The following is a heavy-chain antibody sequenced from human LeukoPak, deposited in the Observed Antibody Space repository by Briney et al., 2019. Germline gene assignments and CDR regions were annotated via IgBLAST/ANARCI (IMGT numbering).Heavy chain of an antibody. CDR3: ARPSAAGTLDY. V-gene: IGHV4-59*12. CDR1: GGSISSYY. CDR2: IYYSGGI. D-gene: IGHD6-13*01. Sequence: SETLSLTCTVSGGSISSYYWSWIRQPPGKGMEWIGHIYYSGGINYNPSLKSRVTISVDKSKNQFSLKLSSVTAADTAVYYCARPSAAGTLDYWGQGTLVTVSS. J-gene: IGHJ4*02.